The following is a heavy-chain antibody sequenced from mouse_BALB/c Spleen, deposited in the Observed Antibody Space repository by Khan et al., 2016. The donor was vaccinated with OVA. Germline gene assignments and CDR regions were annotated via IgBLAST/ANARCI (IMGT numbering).Heavy chain of an antibody. D-gene: IGHD1-2*01. CDR2: ISSGGHYT. Sequence: EVELVESGGDLVKPGGSLKLSCAASGFTFSSYGMSWVRQTPDKRLEWVATISSGGHYTYFPASVRGRFTISRDNAKNTLSLQMSSLKSEDTAMYYCAISITTTKGDYYAMDYWGQGTSVTVSS. CDR3: AISITTTKGDYYAMDY. J-gene: IGHJ4*01. CDR1: GFTFSSYG. V-gene: IGHV5-6*01.